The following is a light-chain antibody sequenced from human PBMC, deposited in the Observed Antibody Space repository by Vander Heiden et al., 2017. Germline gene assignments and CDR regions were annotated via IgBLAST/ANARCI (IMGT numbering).Light chain of an antibody. Sequence: QAGLTQPPSVSKGLRQTATLTCTGNSNNVGNEGAAWLQQHQGHPPKLLSYRNNNRPSGISERFSASRSGNTASLTITGLQPEDEADYYCSAWDSSLRSVVFGGGTKLTVL. CDR2: RNN. V-gene: IGLV10-54*04. CDR1: SNNVGNEG. J-gene: IGLJ2*01. CDR3: SAWDSSLRSVV.